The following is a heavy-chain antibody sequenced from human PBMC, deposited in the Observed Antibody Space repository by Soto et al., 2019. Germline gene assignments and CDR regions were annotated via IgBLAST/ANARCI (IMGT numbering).Heavy chain of an antibody. V-gene: IGHV1-18*01. CDR3: ARDDDILTGFSNRIDS. D-gene: IGHD3-9*01. CDR1: GYPFTSYG. Sequence: ASVKVSCKTSGYPFTSYGISWVRQAPGQGLEWMGWISAYNGNTNYAQKLQGRVTMTTDTSTSTAYMELRSLRSDDTAAYYCARDDDILTGFSNRIDSWGQGTLVTVSS. J-gene: IGHJ4*02. CDR2: ISAYNGNT.